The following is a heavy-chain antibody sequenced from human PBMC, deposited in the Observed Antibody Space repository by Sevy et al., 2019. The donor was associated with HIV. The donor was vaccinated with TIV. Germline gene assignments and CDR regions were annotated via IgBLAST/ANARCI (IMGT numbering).Heavy chain of an antibody. CDR2: IRSKAYGGTT. CDR3: TRAGYYDSSGPLDY. V-gene: IGHV3-49*03. Sequence: GGSLRLSCTASGFTFGDYAMSWFRQAPGKGLEWVGFIRSKAYGGTTEYAAAVKGRFTISRDDSKSIAYLQMNSLKTEHTAVYYCTRAGYYDSSGPLDYWGQGTLVTVSS. J-gene: IGHJ4*02. CDR1: GFTFGDYA. D-gene: IGHD3-22*01.